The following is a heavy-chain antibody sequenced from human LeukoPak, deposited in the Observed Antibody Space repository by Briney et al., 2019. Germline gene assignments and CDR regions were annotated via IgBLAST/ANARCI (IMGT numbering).Heavy chain of an antibody. CDR1: GGSISSYY. J-gene: IGHJ6*03. V-gene: IGHV4-59*01. Sequence: SETLSLTCTVSGGSISSYYWSWIRQPPGKGLEWIGYIYYSGSTNYNPSLKSRVTISVDTSKNQFSLKLSSVTAADTAVYYCARDGALPAPSYYYYMDVWGKGTTVTVSS. CDR2: IYYSGST. CDR3: ARDGALPAPSYYYYMDV. D-gene: IGHD2-2*01.